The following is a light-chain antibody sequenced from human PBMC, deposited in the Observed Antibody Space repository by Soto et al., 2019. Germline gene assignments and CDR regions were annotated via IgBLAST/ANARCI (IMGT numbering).Light chain of an antibody. CDR1: QSVSSN. CDR2: GSS. J-gene: IGKJ2*01. Sequence: EIVMTQSPATLSVSSGERATLSCRASQSVSSNLAWYQQKPGQAPRLLIYGSSTRATGIPARFSGSGSGTEFTLTISSLQYEDFAVYYCQQYNNWPLYTFGQGTKLEIK. V-gene: IGKV3-15*01. CDR3: QQYNNWPLYT.